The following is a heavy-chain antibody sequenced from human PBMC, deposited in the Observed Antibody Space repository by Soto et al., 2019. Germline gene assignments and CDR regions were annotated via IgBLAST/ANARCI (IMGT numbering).Heavy chain of an antibody. CDR3: ARAAGWFDP. J-gene: IGHJ5*02. CDR2: ITNSGGKK. CDR1: GFSFSDYY. Sequence: GGSLRLSCAASGFSFSDYYMTWIRQTPGKGLEWVSYITNSGGKKDYADSVKGRFTTSRDNAKSFLYLQMNSLRAEDTAVYYCARAAGWFDPWGQGTLVTVSS. V-gene: IGHV3-11*01.